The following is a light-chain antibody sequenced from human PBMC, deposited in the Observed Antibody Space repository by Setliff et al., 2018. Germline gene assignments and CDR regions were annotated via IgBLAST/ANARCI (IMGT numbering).Light chain of an antibody. CDR1: SSDVGGYHY. J-gene: IGLJ1*01. CDR2: EVT. Sequence: ALTQPPSASGSPGQSVTISCTGTSSDVGGYHYVSWYQHHPGKAPKLMIYEVTKRPSGVPDRFSGSKSGNTASLTVSGLQAEDEADYYCSAYAGSNNWGVFGTGTKGTVL. V-gene: IGLV2-8*01. CDR3: SAYAGSNNWGV.